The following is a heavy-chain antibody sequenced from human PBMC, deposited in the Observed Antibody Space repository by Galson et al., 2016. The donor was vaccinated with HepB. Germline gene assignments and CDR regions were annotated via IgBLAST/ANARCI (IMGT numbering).Heavy chain of an antibody. CDR2: IFPGDSDT. D-gene: IGHD3-3*01. J-gene: IGHJ4*02. Sequence: QSGAEVKKPGESQKISCKASGYSFTSYWIGWVRQMPGKGLEWMGIIFPGDSDTKYSPSFGGLVTISVDRSINTAYLQWSSLRASDTAIYYCARPPYYDFWSGFGRWGQGTLVTVSS. CDR3: ARPPYYDFWSGFGR. V-gene: IGHV5-51*03. CDR1: GYSFTSYW.